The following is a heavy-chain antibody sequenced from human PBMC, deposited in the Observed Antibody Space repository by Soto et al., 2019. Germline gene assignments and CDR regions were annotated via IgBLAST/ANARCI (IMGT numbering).Heavy chain of an antibody. Sequence: GASVKVSCKAAGYTFTXYGISWVRQAPGQGLEWMGGIIPIFGTANYAQKFQGRVTITADESTSTAYMELSSLRSEDTAVYYCARDSPYDSSGYPYYYFDYWGQGTLVTVSS. CDR1: GYTFTXYG. CDR2: IIPIFGTA. J-gene: IGHJ4*02. V-gene: IGHV1-69*13. CDR3: ARDSPYDSSGYPYYYFDY. D-gene: IGHD3-22*01.